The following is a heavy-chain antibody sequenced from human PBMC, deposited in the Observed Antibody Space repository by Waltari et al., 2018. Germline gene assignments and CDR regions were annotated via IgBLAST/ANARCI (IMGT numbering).Heavy chain of an antibody. V-gene: IGHV4-39*01. D-gene: IGHD1-26*01. J-gene: IGHJ4*02. CDR3: HLGVGVNYYFDY. CDR1: GGSISSSSYY. CDR2: IYYSGRT. Sequence: QLQLQESGAGLVKPSETLSLTCTASGGSISSSSYYWGWMRPPPGKGLDGIGSIYYSGRTYYNPALKSRVTISVHTSKNQFSLKLSSVTAADTAVYYCHLGVGVNYYFDYWGQGTLVTVSS.